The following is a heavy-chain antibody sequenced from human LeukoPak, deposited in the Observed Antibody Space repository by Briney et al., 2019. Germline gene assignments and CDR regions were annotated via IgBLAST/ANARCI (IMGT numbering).Heavy chain of an antibody. D-gene: IGHD3-9*01. CDR3: ARPIRDILTGYYVGYFDY. CDR1: GYTFTSHG. V-gene: IGHV1-18*01. J-gene: IGHJ4*02. CDR2: ISAYNGNT. Sequence: ASVKVSCKASGYTFTSHGISWVRQAPGQGLEWMGWISAYNGNTNYAQKLQGRVTITTDTSTSTAYMELRSLRSDDTAVYYCARPIRDILTGYYVGYFDYWGQGTLVTVSS.